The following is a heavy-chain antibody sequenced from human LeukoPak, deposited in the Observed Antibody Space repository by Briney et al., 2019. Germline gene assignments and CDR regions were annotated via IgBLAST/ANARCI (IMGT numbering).Heavy chain of an antibody. CDR3: AKDYYGSGSYRHFDQ. CDR1: GFTFSSYA. D-gene: IGHD3-10*01. CDR2: TSGSGGST. Sequence: PGGSLRLSCAASGFTFSSYAMSWVRQAPGKGLEWVSGTSGSGGSTYYADSVKGRFTISRDNSKNTLYLQMNNLRAEDTAVYYCAKDYYGSGSYRHFDQWGQGTLVTVSS. V-gene: IGHV3-23*01. J-gene: IGHJ4*02.